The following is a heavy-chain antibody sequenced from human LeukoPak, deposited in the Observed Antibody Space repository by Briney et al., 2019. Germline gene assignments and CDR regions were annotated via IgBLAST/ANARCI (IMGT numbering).Heavy chain of an antibody. CDR1: GGSISSGYS. J-gene: IGHJ3*01. CDR3: TRGWSRGGVFDL. D-gene: IGHD6-19*01. V-gene: IGHV4-61*02. Sequence: SETLSLTCTVSGGSISSGYSWTWIRRPAGKGLEWVGRIYISGSTDYNVSLKSRITISMDTSKNQFSLEMSSVTAADTAVYYCTRGWSRGGVFDLWGQGTMVTVSS. CDR2: IYISGST.